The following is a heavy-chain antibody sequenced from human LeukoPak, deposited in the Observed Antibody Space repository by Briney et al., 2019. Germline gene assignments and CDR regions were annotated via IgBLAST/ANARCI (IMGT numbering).Heavy chain of an antibody. V-gene: IGHV3-48*01. J-gene: IGHJ3*02. CDR1: GFTFSSYS. D-gene: IGHD3-10*01. CDR2: ISSSSSTI. CDR3: ANNKFELWFGDPLLGAFDI. Sequence: PGGSLRLSCAASGFTFSSYSVNWVRQAPGKGLEWVSYISSSSSTIYYADSVKGRFTISRDDSKNTLYLQMNSLRVEDTAVYYCANNKFELWFGDPLLGAFDIWGQGTMVTVSS.